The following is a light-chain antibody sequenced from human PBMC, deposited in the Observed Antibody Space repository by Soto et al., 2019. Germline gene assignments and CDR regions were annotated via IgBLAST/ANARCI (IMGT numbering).Light chain of an antibody. CDR1: SNDIGGYNY. J-gene: IGLJ7*01. CDR3: SSYTITHIPVI. CDR2: EVS. Sequence: QSALTQPASVSGSPGQSITISCTGTSNDIGGYNYVSWYQQHPGEAPKLIIYEVSNRPSGVSNRFSGSKSDNTASLTITGLQAEDEASYYRSSYTITHIPVIFGGGTQLTVL. V-gene: IGLV2-14*01.